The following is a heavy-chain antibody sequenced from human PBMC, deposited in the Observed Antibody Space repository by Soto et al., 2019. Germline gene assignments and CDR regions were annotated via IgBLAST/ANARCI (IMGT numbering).Heavy chain of an antibody. CDR1: GGSISGPYY. CDR3: ARGGGYSGFASYYFSY. CDR2: IYYSGST. V-gene: IGHV4-31*03. Sequence: SETLSLTCTVSGGSISGPYYWSWIRQHPGKGLEWIGYIYYSGSTYYNPFLKSRVTMSVDTSKNQFSLKLSSVTAADTAVYYCARGGGYSGFASYYFSYWGQGTLVTVSS. J-gene: IGHJ4*02. D-gene: IGHD5-12*01.